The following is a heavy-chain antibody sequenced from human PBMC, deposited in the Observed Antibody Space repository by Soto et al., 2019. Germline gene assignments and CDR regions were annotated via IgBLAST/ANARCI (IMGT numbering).Heavy chain of an antibody. J-gene: IGHJ6*02. CDR3: AREQNYDFWSGYPYGMDV. Sequence: SETLSLTCTVSGGSISSYYWSWIRQPPGKGLEWIGYIYYSGSTNYNPSLKSRVTISVDTSKNKFSLKLSSVTAADTAVYYCAREQNYDFWSGYPYGMDVWGQGTTVTVSS. CDR2: IYYSGST. CDR1: GGSISSYY. V-gene: IGHV4-59*01. D-gene: IGHD3-3*01.